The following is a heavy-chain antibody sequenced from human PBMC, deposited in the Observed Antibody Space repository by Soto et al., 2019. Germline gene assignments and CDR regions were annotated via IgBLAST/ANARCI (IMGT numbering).Heavy chain of an antibody. Sequence: QVQLQQSGPGLVKPSQTLSLTCAISGDTVSNNSAAWNWVRQSLSRGLECLGRTYYRSKWYSDYAVSLRGRITIDPDTSRNQFSLHLDSVTPEDTAVYYCASGATYSTSSSGFDSWGQGTLVSVSS. J-gene: IGHJ4*02. CDR3: ASGATYSTSSSGFDS. CDR1: GDTVSNNSAA. CDR2: TYYRSKWYS. V-gene: IGHV6-1*01. D-gene: IGHD6-6*01.